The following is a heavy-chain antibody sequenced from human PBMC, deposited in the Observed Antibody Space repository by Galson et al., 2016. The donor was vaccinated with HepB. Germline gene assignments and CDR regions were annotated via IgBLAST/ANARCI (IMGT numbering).Heavy chain of an antibody. V-gene: IGHV3-33*05. CDR2: ILHDGSKK. CDR1: GFNFRTYD. Sequence: SLRLSCAASGFNFRTYDMHWVRQAPGKGLEWVSLILHDGSKKYFADSVKGRFIVSRDNSKSALTPQMNSLRDEDTALYYCVRGDPWYSSGGRPDSWGQGTMVAVSS. CDR3: VRGDPWYSSGGRPDS. J-gene: IGHJ4*02. D-gene: IGHD6-19*01.